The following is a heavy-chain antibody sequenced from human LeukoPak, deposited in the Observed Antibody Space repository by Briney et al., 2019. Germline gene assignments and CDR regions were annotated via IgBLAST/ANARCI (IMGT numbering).Heavy chain of an antibody. J-gene: IGHJ6*02. Sequence: SETLSLTCAVHGGSFSGYYWSWIGQPPGKGLEWIGEINHSGSTKYNPSLKSRVTISVDTSKNQFSLKLSSVTAADTAVYYCARWGSGWVGSYYYGMDVWAKGPRSPSP. D-gene: IGHD6-19*01. CDR2: INHSGST. CDR1: GGSFSGYY. CDR3: ARWGSGWVGSYYYGMDV. V-gene: IGHV4-34*01.